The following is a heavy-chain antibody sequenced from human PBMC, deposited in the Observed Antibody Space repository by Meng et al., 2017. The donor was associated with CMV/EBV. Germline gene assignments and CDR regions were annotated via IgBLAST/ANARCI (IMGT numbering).Heavy chain of an antibody. Sequence: GESLKISCAASGFTFSSYSMNWVRQAPGKGLEWVSAIGTAGDTYYPGSVKGRFTISRENAKNSLYLQMNSLRAGDTAVYYCARGTPDITMIVPPVAFDIWGQGTMVTVSS. CDR3: ARGTPDITMIVPPVAFDI. D-gene: IGHD3-22*01. V-gene: IGHV3-13*01. J-gene: IGHJ3*02. CDR2: IGTAGDT. CDR1: GFTFSSYS.